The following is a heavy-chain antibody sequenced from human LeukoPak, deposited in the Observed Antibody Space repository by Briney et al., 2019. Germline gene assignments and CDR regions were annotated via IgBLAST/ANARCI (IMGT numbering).Heavy chain of an antibody. CDR1: GFTFSSYG. D-gene: IGHD6-19*01. CDR3: AKDGTAYSSGWYYFDY. Sequence: GGSLRLSCAASGFTFSSYGMHWVRQAPGKGLEWVAFIRYDGSNKYYADSVKGRFTISRDNSKNTLYLQLNSLRAEDTAVYYCAKDGTAYSSGWYYFDYWGQGTLVTVSS. J-gene: IGHJ4*02. V-gene: IGHV3-30*02. CDR2: IRYDGSNK.